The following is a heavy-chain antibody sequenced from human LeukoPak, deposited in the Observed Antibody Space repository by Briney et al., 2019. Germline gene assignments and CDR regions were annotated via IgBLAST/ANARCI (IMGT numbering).Heavy chain of an antibody. V-gene: IGHV4-39*01. CDR3: ARRARVVVTAGDAFDI. Sequence: SETLSLTCTVSGGSISSSSYYWGWIRQPPGKGLEWIGSIYYSGSTYYNPSLKSRVTISVDTSKNQFSLKLSSVTAADTAVYYCARRARVVVTAGDAFDIWGQGTMVTVSS. CDR1: GGSISSSSYY. J-gene: IGHJ3*02. D-gene: IGHD2-21*02. CDR2: IYYSGST.